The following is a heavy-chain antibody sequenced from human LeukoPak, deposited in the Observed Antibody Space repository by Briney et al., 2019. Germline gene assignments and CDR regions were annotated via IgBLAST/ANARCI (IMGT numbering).Heavy chain of an antibody. Sequence: GGSLRLTCAASGFTFSGYAMSWVRQAPGKGLEWVSAISGSGGSTYYADSVKGRFTISRDNSKNTLYPQMNSLRAEDTAVYYCARSGWFGELYDYFDYWGQGTLVTVSS. D-gene: IGHD3-10*01. CDR2: ISGSGGST. CDR3: ARSGWFGELYDYFDY. J-gene: IGHJ4*02. V-gene: IGHV3-23*01. CDR1: GFTFSGYA.